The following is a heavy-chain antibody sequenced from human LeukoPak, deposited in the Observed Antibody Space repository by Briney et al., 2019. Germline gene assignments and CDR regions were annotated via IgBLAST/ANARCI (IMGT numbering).Heavy chain of an antibody. CDR2: INHSGST. CDR1: GGSFSGYY. Sequence: SETLSLTCAVYGGSFSGYYWSWIRQPPGKGLEWIGEINHSGSTNYNPSLKSRVTISVDTSKNQFSLKLSSVTAADTAVYCCARDAAYDFWSGYSGFDPWGQGTLVTVSS. V-gene: IGHV4-34*01. CDR3: ARDAAYDFWSGYSGFDP. J-gene: IGHJ5*02. D-gene: IGHD3-3*01.